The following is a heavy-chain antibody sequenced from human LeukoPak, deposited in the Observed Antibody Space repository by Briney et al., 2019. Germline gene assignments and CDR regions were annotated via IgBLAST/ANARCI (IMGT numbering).Heavy chain of an antibody. CDR3: ARGLWQGGTYGLDV. Sequence: PSETLSLTCAVYGGSFSGHYWTWIRQPPGKGLEWIGEIDYSGSTDSNPSHKGRVTISVDTSMNQFSLTLTSVTAADTAVYYCARGLWQGGTYGLDVWGQGNSVTVSS. D-gene: IGHD2-15*01. V-gene: IGHV4-34*01. J-gene: IGHJ6*02. CDR2: IDYSGST. CDR1: GGSFSGHY.